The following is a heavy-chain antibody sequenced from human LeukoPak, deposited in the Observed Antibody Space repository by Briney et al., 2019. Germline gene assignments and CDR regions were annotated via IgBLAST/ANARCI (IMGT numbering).Heavy chain of an antibody. CDR3: ARETVDYYYYYGMDV. J-gene: IGHJ6*02. CDR2: IYYSGST. D-gene: IGHD2-15*01. Sequence: TLSLTCTVSGGSISSGGYYWSWIRQHPGKGLEWIGYIYYSGSTYYNPSLKSRVTISVDTSKNQFSLKLSSVTAADTAVYYCARETVDYYYYYGMDVWGQGTTVTVSS. V-gene: IGHV4-31*03. CDR1: GGSISSGGYY.